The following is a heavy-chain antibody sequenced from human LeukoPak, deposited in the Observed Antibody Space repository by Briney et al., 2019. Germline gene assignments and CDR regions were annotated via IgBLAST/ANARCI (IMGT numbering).Heavy chain of an antibody. Sequence: GGSLRVSCAVSGLTFSIYGMSGVRQSPGEGLGRVSAISGSATGGITNYADSVKGRFTISRDNDKNTVYLQMNNLRVEDTAVYYCANHRSAFEFWGQGTLVTVSS. CDR2: ISGSATGGIT. CDR3: ANHRSAFEF. D-gene: IGHD3-10*01. V-gene: IGHV3-23*01. CDR1: GLTFSIYG. J-gene: IGHJ4*02.